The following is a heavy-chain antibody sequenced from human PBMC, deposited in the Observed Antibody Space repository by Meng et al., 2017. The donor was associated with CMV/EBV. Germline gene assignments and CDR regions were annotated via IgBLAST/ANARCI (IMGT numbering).Heavy chain of an antibody. CDR2: ISWHSGSI. CDR3: AKGIVVGGVLHLDS. Sequence: SLKISCAASGFNFGEYAMHWVRQVSGKGLEWVSGISWHSGSIDYADSVKGRFTISRDNAKNSLYLQMNSLRAEDTALYYCAKGIVVGGVLHLDSWGQGTLVTVSS. CDR1: GFNFGEYA. J-gene: IGHJ4*02. D-gene: IGHD3-16*01. V-gene: IGHV3-9*01.